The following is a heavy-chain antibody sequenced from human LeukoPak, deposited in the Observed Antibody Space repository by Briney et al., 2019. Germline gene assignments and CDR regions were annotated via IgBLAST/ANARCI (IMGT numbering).Heavy chain of an antibody. D-gene: IGHD2-2*02. J-gene: IGHJ4*02. Sequence: PSETLSLTCTVSGGSISSYYWSWIRQPPGKGLEWIGYIYYSGSTNYNPSLKSRVTISVDTSKNQFSLKLSSVTAADTAVYYCAGRSLVPAAIRNDYWGQGTLVTVSS. CDR2: IYYSGST. CDR3: AGRSLVPAAIRNDY. V-gene: IGHV4-59*12. CDR1: GGSISSYY.